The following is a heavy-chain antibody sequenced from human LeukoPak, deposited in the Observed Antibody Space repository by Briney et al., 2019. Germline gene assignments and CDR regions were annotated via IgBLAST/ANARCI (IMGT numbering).Heavy chain of an antibody. D-gene: IGHD1-26*01. Sequence: GGSLRLSCAASGFTFSSYSMNWVRQAPGKGLEWVSGISWNSGSIGYADSVKGRFTISRDNAKNSLYLQMNSLRAEDTAVYYCASEGWELPPDAFDIWGQGTMVTVSS. V-gene: IGHV3-48*04. CDR3: ASEGWELPPDAFDI. CDR2: ISWNSGSI. J-gene: IGHJ3*02. CDR1: GFTFSSYS.